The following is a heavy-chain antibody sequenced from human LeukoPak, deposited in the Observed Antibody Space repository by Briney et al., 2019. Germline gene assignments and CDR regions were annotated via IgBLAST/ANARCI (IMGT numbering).Heavy chain of an antibody. CDR2: ISGSGGST. Sequence: PGGSLRLSCAASGFTFSSNSMNWVRQAPGKGLEWVSAISGSGGSTYYADSVKGRFTISRDNSKNTLYLQMNSLRAEDTAVYYCAKDLYSSSWYSWFDPWGQGTLVTVSS. CDR1: GFTFSSNS. CDR3: AKDLYSSSWYSWFDP. J-gene: IGHJ5*02. V-gene: IGHV3-23*01. D-gene: IGHD6-13*01.